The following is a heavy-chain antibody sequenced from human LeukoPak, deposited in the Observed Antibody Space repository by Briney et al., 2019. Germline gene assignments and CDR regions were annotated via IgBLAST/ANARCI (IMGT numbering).Heavy chain of an antibody. D-gene: IGHD2-2*01. CDR3: ARVPAAYYYYYYMDV. J-gene: IGHJ6*03. Sequence: GASVKVSCKASGYTFTSYDINWVRRATGQGLEWMGWMNPNSGNTGYAQKFQGRVTMTRNTSISTAYMELSSLRSEDTAVYYCARVPAAYYYYYYMDVWGKGTTVTISS. V-gene: IGHV1-8*01. CDR1: GYTFTSYD. CDR2: MNPNSGNT.